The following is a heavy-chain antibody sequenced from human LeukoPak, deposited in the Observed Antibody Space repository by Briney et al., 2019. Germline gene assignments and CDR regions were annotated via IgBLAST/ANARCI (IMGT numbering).Heavy chain of an antibody. J-gene: IGHJ5*02. D-gene: IGHD5-12*01. V-gene: IGHV1-69*13. Sequence: SVKVSCKASGGTFSSYAISWVRQAPGQGIEWLGGIIPIFGTANYAQKFQGRVTITADESTSTAYMELSSLRSEDTAAYYCAREKGYSGLNWFDPWGQGTLVTVSS. CDR3: AREKGYSGLNWFDP. CDR2: IIPIFGTA. CDR1: GGTFSSYA.